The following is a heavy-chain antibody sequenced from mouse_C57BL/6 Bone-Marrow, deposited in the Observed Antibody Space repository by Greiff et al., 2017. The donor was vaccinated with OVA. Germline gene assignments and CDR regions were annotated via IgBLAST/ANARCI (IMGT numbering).Heavy chain of an antibody. V-gene: IGHV1-55*01. CDR3: ARGGYGYDRGRYFDV. CDR1: GYTFTSYW. D-gene: IGHD2-2*01. J-gene: IGHJ1*03. Sequence: QVQLKESGAELVKPGASVKMSCKASGYTFTSYWITWVKQRPGQGLEWIGDIYPGSGSTNYNEKFKSKATLTVDTSSSTAYMQLSSLTSEDSAVYYCARGGYGYDRGRYFDVWGTGTTVTVSS. CDR2: IYPGSGST.